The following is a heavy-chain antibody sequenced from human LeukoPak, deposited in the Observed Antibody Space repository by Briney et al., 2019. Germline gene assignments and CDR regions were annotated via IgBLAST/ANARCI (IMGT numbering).Heavy chain of an antibody. Sequence: SETLSLTCTVAGGSISRYYWSWIRQPPGKGLEWMGEIYHSGSDNYNPSLKSRVTISVDKSKNQFSLKLSSVTAADTAVYYCARKAYSSGWYEGYWFDYWGQGTLVTVSS. CDR1: GGSISRYY. J-gene: IGHJ4*02. CDR2: IYHSGSD. D-gene: IGHD6-19*01. CDR3: ARKAYSSGWYEGYWFDY. V-gene: IGHV4-59*12.